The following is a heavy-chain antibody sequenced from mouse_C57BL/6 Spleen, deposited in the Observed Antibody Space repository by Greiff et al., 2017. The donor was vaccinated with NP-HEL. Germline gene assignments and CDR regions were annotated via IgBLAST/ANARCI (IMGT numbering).Heavy chain of an antibody. D-gene: IGHD1-1*01. J-gene: IGHJ1*03. Sequence: EVQLQQSGPELVKPGASVKIPCKASGYTFTDYNMDWVKQSHGKSLEWIGDINPNNGGTIYNQKFKGKATLTVDKSSSTAYMERRSLTSEDTAVHYCARRDYYGSSYGYFDVWGTGTTVNVAS. CDR1: GYTFTDYN. CDR2: INPNNGGT. CDR3: ARRDYYGSSYGYFDV. V-gene: IGHV1-18*01.